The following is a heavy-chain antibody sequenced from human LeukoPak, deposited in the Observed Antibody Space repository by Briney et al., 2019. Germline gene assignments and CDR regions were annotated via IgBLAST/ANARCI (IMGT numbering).Heavy chain of an antibody. V-gene: IGHV3-23*01. D-gene: IGHD3-10*01. J-gene: IGHJ4*02. CDR3: AKKGLRGSGSYYIDY. CDR1: GFTFSSNA. CDR2: ISGSGGST. Sequence: GGSLRLSCAASGFTFSSNAMSWVRQAPGKGLEWVSAISGSGGSTYYADSVKGRFTISRDNSKNTLYLQMNSLRAEDTAVYYCAKKGLRGSGSYYIDYWGQGTLVTVSS.